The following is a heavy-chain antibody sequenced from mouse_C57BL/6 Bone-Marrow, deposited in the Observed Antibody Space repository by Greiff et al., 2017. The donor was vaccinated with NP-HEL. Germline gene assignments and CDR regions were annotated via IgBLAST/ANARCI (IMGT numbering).Heavy chain of an antibody. CDR2: IWSGGST. CDR1: GFSLTSYG. CDR3: ARDEYFDV. V-gene: IGHV2-2*01. J-gene: IGHJ1*03. Sequence: VQGVESGPGLVQPSQCLSISCTVSGFSLTSYGVHWVRQSPGKGLEWLGVIWSGGSTDYNAAFISRLSISKDNSKSQVFFKMNSLQADDTAIYYCARDEYFDVWGTGTTVTVSS.